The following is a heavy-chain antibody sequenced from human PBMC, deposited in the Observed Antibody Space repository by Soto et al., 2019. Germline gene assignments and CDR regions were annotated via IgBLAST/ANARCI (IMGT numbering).Heavy chain of an antibody. CDR2: IRSKANSYAT. D-gene: IGHD5-18*01. J-gene: IGHJ6*02. CDR1: GFTFSGSA. CDR3: TRQGKRGYSYGSNYYYYDGMDV. V-gene: IGHV3-73*02. Sequence: EVQLVESGGGLVQPGGSLKLSCAASGFTFSGSAMHWVRQASGKGLEWVGRIRSKANSYATAYAASVKGRFTISRDDSKTTAYLQMNSRKTEETAVYYCTRQGKRGYSYGSNYYYYDGMDVWGQGTTVTVSS.